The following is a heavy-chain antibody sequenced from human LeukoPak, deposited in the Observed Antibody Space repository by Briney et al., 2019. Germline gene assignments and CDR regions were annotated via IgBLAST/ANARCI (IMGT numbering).Heavy chain of an antibody. CDR1: GGSISSYY. CDR2: IYYSGST. J-gene: IGHJ4*02. D-gene: IGHD3-22*01. CDR3: ARRGDSSGYFPPRFDY. Sequence: SETLSLTCTVSGGSISSYYWSWIRQPPGKGLEWIGYIYYSGSTNYNPSLKSRVTISVDTSKNQFSLKLSSVTAADTAVYYCARRGDSSGYFPPRFDYWGQGTLVTVSS. V-gene: IGHV4-59*08.